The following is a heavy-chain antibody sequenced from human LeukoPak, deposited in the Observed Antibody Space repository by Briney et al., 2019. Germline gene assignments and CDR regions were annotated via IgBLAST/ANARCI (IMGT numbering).Heavy chain of an antibody. CDR1: GFTFSSYS. Sequence: GGSLRLSCAASGFTFSSYSMNWVRQAPGKGLEWVSAISGSGGSVYYADSVKGRFTISRDNSKNTLYLQMNSLRVEDTALYYCAGETYFFDYWGQGTLVTVSS. J-gene: IGHJ4*02. D-gene: IGHD3-10*01. V-gene: IGHV3-23*01. CDR2: ISGSGGSV. CDR3: AGETYFFDY.